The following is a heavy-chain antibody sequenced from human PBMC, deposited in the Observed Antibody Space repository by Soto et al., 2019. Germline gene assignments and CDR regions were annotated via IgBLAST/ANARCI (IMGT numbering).Heavy chain of an antibody. CDR3: VKERMEQYQVLPFFEY. CDR1: GFTFNNYG. D-gene: IGHD2-2*01. V-gene: IGHV3-30*18. CDR2: ISYDGSNK. Sequence: QVQLVEAGEGVVQPGRSLRLSCAASGFTFNNYGMHWVRQAPGKGLERGAVISYDGSNKYYADTVKARFTIPRDNSKNSLYLQIKSLNTEDTAIYYCVKERMEQYQVLPFFEYWGQGTQVTVSS. J-gene: IGHJ4*02.